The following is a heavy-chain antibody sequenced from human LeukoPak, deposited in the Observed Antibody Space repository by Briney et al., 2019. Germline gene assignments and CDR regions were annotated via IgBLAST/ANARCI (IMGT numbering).Heavy chain of an antibody. Sequence: PGGSLRLSCAASGFTFSSYEMNWVRPAPGKGLEWISYISSSGSSIDYADSVKGRFIISRDNAKNSLYLQMNSLRAEDTAVYYCARDVRATRLFDFWGQGTLVTVSS. CDR1: GFTFSSYE. J-gene: IGHJ4*02. CDR3: ARDVRATRLFDF. V-gene: IGHV3-48*03. CDR2: ISSSGSSI. D-gene: IGHD1-26*01.